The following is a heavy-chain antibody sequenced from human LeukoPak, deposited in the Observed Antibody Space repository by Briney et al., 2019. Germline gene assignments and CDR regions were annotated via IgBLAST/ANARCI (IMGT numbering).Heavy chain of an antibody. CDR2: ISHDATSE. Sequence: GRSLRLSCEASGFTFSVYALHWLRQAPGKGLEWVAVISHDATSEHYADSLKGRFSISRDNSKNMVYLQMNSLRPEDTALYYCAKDTGYYYDSSNYWVWGQGTLVTVSS. CDR1: GFTFSVYA. D-gene: IGHD3-22*01. CDR3: AKDTGYYYDSSNYWV. V-gene: IGHV3-30*04. J-gene: IGHJ4*02.